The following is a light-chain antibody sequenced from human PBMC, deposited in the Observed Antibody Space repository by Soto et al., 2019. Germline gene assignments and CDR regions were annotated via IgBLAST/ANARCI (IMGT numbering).Light chain of an antibody. CDR3: QQYDSPPWT. CDR2: GAS. Sequence: ETVLTQSPGTLSLSPGERATLSCRASQSVSSSYLAWYQQKPGQAPRLLIYGASSRATGIPDRFSGSGSGTDFTFIISRLEPEDFVVYYCQQYDSPPWTFGQGTKVEIK. CDR1: QSVSSSY. V-gene: IGKV3-20*01. J-gene: IGKJ1*01.